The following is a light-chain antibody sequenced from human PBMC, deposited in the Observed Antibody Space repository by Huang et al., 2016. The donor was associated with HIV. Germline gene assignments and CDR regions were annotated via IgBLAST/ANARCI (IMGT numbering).Light chain of an antibody. CDR1: QSIRTY. CDR3: QQSFTTPYT. V-gene: IGKV1-39*01. J-gene: IGKJ2*01. Sequence: DIQMTQSPSSLSASVGDKITVTCRASQSIRTYLNWYQRRPGRAPNLLIYSDSKVQRGVPTRFSASGSGTHFTLTITGLRPEDFATYYCQQSFTTPYTFGQAT. CDR2: SDS.